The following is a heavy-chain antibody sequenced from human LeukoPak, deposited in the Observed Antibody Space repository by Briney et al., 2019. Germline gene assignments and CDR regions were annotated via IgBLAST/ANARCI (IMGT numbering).Heavy chain of an antibody. Sequence: PSETLSLTCAVSGYSISSGYYWGWIRQPPGKGLEWIGSIYHSGSTYYNPSLKSRVTISVDTSKNQFSLKLSSVTAADTAVYYCARSVCAAVCFDYWGQGTLVTVSS. V-gene: IGHV4-38-2*01. CDR2: IYHSGST. CDR3: ARSVCAAVCFDY. D-gene: IGHD3-16*01. CDR1: GYSISSGYY. J-gene: IGHJ4*02.